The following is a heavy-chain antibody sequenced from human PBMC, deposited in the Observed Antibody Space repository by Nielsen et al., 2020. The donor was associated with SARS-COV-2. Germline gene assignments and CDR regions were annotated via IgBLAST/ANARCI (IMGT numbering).Heavy chain of an antibody. V-gene: IGHV1-69*13. Sequence: SVKVSCKPSGGSFNSYPVSWVRQAPGQGLEWMGTIIPFFGRPKYAQRFRGRVTITADGSTSTAFLELSGLRSEDTALYYCARGITTNTGYFDPWGQGTLVTVSS. D-gene: IGHD1-20*01. CDR3: ARGITTNTGYFDP. CDR2: IIPFFGRP. CDR1: GGSFNSYP. J-gene: IGHJ5*02.